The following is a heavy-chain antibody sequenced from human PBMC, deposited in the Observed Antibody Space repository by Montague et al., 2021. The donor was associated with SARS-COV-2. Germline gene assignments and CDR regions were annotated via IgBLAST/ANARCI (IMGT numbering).Heavy chain of an antibody. CDR2: VYNYGST. CDR1: GGSVSSGSNY. V-gene: IGHV4-61*01. J-gene: IGHJ4*02. CDR3: AREATDYGSGSYYFPFAY. Sequence: SETLSLTCSVSGGSVSSGSNYWSWIRQSPGKGLEWIGYVYNYGSTDYNPSLKSRVTISLDTSKNQFSLRLSSVTAGDTAVYYCAREATDYGSGSYYFPFAYWGQGILVTVSS. D-gene: IGHD3-10*01.